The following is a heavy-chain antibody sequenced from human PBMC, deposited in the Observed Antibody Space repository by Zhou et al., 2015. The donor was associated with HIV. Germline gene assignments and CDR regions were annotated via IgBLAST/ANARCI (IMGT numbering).Heavy chain of an antibody. CDR3: VRDRKYFYDAPSQLGAFDI. V-gene: IGHV3-30*03. J-gene: IGHJ3*02. CDR2: VSYDGEHD. Sequence: QVQLVESGGGVVQPGRSLRLSCVASGFIFRTYVIHWVRQVPGKGLEWVAVVSYDGEHDSYTDSVKGRFTMSRDNSKNTVYLEMRSLKYEDTGLYFCVRDRKYFYDAPSQLGAFDIWGQGTMVTVSS. CDR1: GFIFRTYV. D-gene: IGHD3-22*01.